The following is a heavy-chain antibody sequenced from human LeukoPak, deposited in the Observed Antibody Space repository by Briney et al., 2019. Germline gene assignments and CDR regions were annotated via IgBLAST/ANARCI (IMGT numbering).Heavy chain of an antibody. D-gene: IGHD3-10*01. V-gene: IGHV4-39*07. CDR3: GGAGGGGFGELFDY. CDR2: MSYGGST. Sequence: PSETLSLTCTVSGGSVRSSSYYWGWIRQPPGKGLEWIGSMSYGGSTYYHPSLKSRVTISVDTSKNQFSLKLSSVTAADTAVYYCGGAGGGGFGELFDYWGQGTLVTVSS. CDR1: GGSVRSSSYY. J-gene: IGHJ4*02.